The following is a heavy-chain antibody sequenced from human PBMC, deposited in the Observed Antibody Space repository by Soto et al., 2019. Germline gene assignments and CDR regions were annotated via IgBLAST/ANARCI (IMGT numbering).Heavy chain of an antibody. D-gene: IGHD2-15*01. Sequence: ASVKVSCKASGYTFTGYYIHWVRQAPGQGLEWMGWIHLNSGGTNYAQTFQGRITMTRDMSVTTVFMEMTGLTSDDTAVYYCASPSELTYSYYYLFTFDVWRKGPTDPV. CDR2: IHLNSGGT. CDR1: GYTFTGYY. CDR3: ASPSELTYSYYYLFTFDV. J-gene: IGHJ6*04. V-gene: IGHV1-2*02.